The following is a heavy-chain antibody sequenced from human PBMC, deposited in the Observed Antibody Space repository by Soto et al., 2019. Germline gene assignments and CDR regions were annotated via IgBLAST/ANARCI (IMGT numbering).Heavy chain of an antibody. D-gene: IGHD3-10*01. CDR3: ARRITMVRGPYYYYAMDV. Sequence: VGSLRLSCAASGFTFSSHTMNWVRQAPGKGLEWISYITSTSSTKNYADSVKGRFTISRDNANNSLYLQMSSLRDEDTAVYYCARRITMVRGPYYYYAMDVWGQGTKVTVSS. CDR2: ITSTSSTK. J-gene: IGHJ6*02. V-gene: IGHV3-48*02. CDR1: GFTFSSHT.